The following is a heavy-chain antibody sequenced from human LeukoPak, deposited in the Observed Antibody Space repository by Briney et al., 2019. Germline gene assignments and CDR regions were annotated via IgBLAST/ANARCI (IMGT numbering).Heavy chain of an antibody. CDR1: GFTFSSYG. CDR3: AKDRGGLRSVPAAIAY. V-gene: IGHV3-30*02. J-gene: IGHJ4*02. Sequence: GGSLRLSCAASGFTFSSYGMHWVRQAPGKGLEWVAFIRYDGSNKYYADSVKGRFTISRDNSKNTLYPQMNSLRAEDTAVYYCAKDRGGLRSVPAAIAYWGQRTLVTVSS. D-gene: IGHD2-2*02. CDR2: IRYDGSNK.